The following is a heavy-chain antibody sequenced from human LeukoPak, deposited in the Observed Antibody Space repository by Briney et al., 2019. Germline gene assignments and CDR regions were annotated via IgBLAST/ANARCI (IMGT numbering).Heavy chain of an antibody. CDR1: GFTVSSNY. CDR3: ARLRYSSGPLGF. V-gene: IGHV3-66*01. Sequence: GGSLRLSCAASGFTVSSNYMTWVRQAPGKGLEWVSSLDSGGSTYYADSVKGRFSLSRDNSKNTLYLQMTSLRAEDTAVYYCARLRYSSGPLGFWGQGTLVTVSS. D-gene: IGHD6-19*01. CDR2: LDSGGST. J-gene: IGHJ4*02.